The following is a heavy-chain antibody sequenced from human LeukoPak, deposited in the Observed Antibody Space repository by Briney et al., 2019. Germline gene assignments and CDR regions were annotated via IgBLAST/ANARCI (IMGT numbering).Heavy chain of an antibody. CDR3: ARDTGSGYYYLDY. J-gene: IGHJ4*02. CDR1: GGSISNYY. CDR2: MYYSGTT. Sequence: PSETLSLICTVSGGSISNYYWTWIRQSPGKGLEWIGYMYYSGTTNYNPSLRSRVAMSVDTSKSQVSLRLSSVTAADTAVYYCARDTGSGYYYLDYWGQGTLVTVSS. D-gene: IGHD3-22*01. V-gene: IGHV4-59*01.